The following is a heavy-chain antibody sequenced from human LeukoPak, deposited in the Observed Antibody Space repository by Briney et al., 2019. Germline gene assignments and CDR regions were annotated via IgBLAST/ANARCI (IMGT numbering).Heavy chain of an antibody. CDR2: INPSNGDT. CDR3: ARSWYGMDV. J-gene: IGHJ6*02. CDR1: GYPFTASY. V-gene: IGHV1-2*06. Sequence: GASVKVSCKASGYPFTASYMQWARQAPGQGLEWMGRINPSNGDTDFQQKFQGRVTMTRDTSITTVYMELSRLTSDDTAVYYCARSWYGMDVWGQGTRSPSP.